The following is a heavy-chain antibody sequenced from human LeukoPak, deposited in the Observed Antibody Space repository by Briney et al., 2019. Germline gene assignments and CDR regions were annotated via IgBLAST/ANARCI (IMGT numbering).Heavy chain of an antibody. J-gene: IGHJ5*02. CDR3: ARVRGSYQGDNWFGP. CDR1: GYTFTSYG. V-gene: IGHV1-18*01. D-gene: IGHD1-26*01. Sequence: GASVKVSCKASGYTFTSYGISWVRQAPGQGLEWMGWISAYTGNTNYAQKLQGRVTMTTDTSTSTAYMELRSLRSDDTAVYYCARVRGSYQGDNWFGPWGQGTLVTVSS. CDR2: ISAYTGNT.